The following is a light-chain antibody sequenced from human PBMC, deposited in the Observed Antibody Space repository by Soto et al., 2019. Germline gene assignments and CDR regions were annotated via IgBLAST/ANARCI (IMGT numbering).Light chain of an antibody. CDR1: QSVSIN. J-gene: IGKJ4*01. CDR2: DAS. Sequence: EIVMTQSPGTLSVSPGERATLSCRASQSVSINLAWYQQKPGHAPRLLIYDASTRATGIPARFSGSGSGTEFTLTISSLQSKDFAVYYCQQYNNWHPLTFGGGTKVEIK. CDR3: QQYNNWHPLT. V-gene: IGKV3D-15*01.